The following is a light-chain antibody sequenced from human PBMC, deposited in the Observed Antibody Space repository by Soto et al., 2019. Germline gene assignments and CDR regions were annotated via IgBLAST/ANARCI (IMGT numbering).Light chain of an antibody. CDR1: QSVSGG. CDR3: QQDNNWPST. J-gene: IGKJ1*01. CDR2: GAC. Sequence: EIVLTQSPATLSLSPGERATLSCRASQSVSGGCAWYQQNPGEAPMLLIYGACTRATSFQARFSGSGSGTDFTLTSSSLQYEDVAVYYCQQDNNWPSTFGQGTRLDIK. V-gene: IGKV3-15*01.